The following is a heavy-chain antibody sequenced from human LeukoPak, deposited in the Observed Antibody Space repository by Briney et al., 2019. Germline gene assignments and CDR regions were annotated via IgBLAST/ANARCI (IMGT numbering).Heavy chain of an antibody. V-gene: IGHV5-51*01. CDR2: IYPGDSDT. J-gene: IGHJ6*02. D-gene: IGHD3/OR15-3a*01. CDR3: ARARRTRGYYYYYGMDV. CDR1: GYSFTSYW. Sequence: GESLKISCKGSGYSFTSYWIGWVRQMPGKGLEWMGIIYPGDSDTRYSPSFQGQVTTSADKSISTAYLQWSSLKASDTAMYYCARARRTRGYYYYYGMDVWGQGTTVTVSS.